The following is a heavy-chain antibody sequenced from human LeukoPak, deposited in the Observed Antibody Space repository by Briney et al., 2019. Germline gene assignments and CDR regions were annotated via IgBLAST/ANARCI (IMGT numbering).Heavy chain of an antibody. Sequence: SETLSLTCTVSGGSISSGGYYWSWIRQHPGKGLEWIGYIYYSGSTYYNPPLESRVTISVDTSKNQFSLKLSSVTAADTAVYYCARAFRQLWALDYWGQGTLVTVSS. V-gene: IGHV4-31*03. D-gene: IGHD5-18*01. CDR3: ARAFRQLWALDY. J-gene: IGHJ4*02. CDR2: IYYSGST. CDR1: GGSISSGGYY.